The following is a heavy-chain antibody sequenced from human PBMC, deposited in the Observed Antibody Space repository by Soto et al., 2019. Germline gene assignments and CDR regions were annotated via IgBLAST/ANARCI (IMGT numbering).Heavy chain of an antibody. D-gene: IGHD3-10*01. CDR1: GGSISSYY. CDR3: ERVRGSGSAFYYYGMGV. Sequence: SETLSLTCTVSGGSISSYYWSWIRQPPGKGLEWIGYIYYSGRTTYNPSHKSRVTISVDTSKNQFSLKLSSVTGADTAVYDCERVRGSGSAFYYYGMGVWGQGTTVTVSS. J-gene: IGHJ6*02. V-gene: IGHV4-59*01. CDR2: IYYSGRT.